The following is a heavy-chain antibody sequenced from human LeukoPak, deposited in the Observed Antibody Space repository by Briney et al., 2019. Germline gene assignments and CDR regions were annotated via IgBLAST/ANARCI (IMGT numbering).Heavy chain of an antibody. D-gene: IGHD6-19*01. V-gene: IGHV1-8*01. J-gene: IGHJ4*02. CDR1: GYTFTSYD. CDR3: ARDSSGPGPARY. Sequence: ASVKVSCKASGYTFTSYDINWVRQATGQGLEWMGWMNPNSGNTGYAQKLQGRVTMTTDTSTSTAYMELRSLRSDDTAVYYCARDSSGPGPARYWGQGTLVTVSS. CDR2: MNPNSGNT.